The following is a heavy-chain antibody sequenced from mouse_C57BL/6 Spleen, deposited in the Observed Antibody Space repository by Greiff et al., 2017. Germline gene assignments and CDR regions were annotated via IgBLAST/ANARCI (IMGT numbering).Heavy chain of an antibody. Sequence: QVQLKQSGPELVKPGASVKISCKASGYAFSSSWMNWVKQRPGQGLEWIGRIYPGDGDTNYNGKFKGKATLTADKSSSTAYMQLSSLTSEDSAVYFCARWGTRYFDVWGTGTTVTVSS. CDR3: ARWGTRYFDV. CDR1: GYAFSSSW. J-gene: IGHJ1*03. CDR2: IYPGDGDT. V-gene: IGHV1-82*01. D-gene: IGHD1-1*01.